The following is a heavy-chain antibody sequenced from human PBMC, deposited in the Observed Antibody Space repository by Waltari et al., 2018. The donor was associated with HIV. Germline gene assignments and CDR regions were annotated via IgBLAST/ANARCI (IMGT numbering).Heavy chain of an antibody. V-gene: IGHV4-38-2*02. CDR1: GYSIRSGYY. J-gene: IGHJ6*02. Sequence: QVQLQESGPGLVKPSETLSLTCAVSGYSIRSGYYWGWLRQPPGQGLVWIGSIYHRGSTYYNPSLKSRVTRAVDTSKNQFSLKLSSVTAADTAVYYCARDRGTVVVVAANKDYYYGMDVWGQGTTVTVSS. CDR2: IYHRGST. D-gene: IGHD2-15*01. CDR3: ARDRGTVVVVAANKDYYYGMDV.